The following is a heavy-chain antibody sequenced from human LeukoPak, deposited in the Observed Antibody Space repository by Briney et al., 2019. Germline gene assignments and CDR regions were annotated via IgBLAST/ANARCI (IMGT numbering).Heavy chain of an antibody. CDR3: TRDGGWLQSDY. V-gene: IGHV3-49*04. CDR1: GFTFGDYA. D-gene: IGHD5-24*01. Sequence: GGSLRLSCTASGFTFGDYAMSWVRQAPGKGLEWVGFIRSKAYGGTTEYAASVKGRFTISRDDSKSIAYLQMNSLKTEDTAVYYCTRDGGWLQSDYWGQGTLVTVSS. CDR2: IRSKAYGGTT. J-gene: IGHJ4*02.